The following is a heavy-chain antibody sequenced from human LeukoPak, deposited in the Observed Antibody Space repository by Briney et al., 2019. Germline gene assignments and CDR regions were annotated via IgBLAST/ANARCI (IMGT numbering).Heavy chain of an antibody. D-gene: IGHD3-10*01. CDR1: GYTFTSYG. CDR3: SREGDYYGSGSYPNYYYYYMYV. V-gene: IGHV1-18*01. CDR2: ISAYNGNT. Sequence: GASVKVSCKAPGYTFTSYGISWVRQAPGQGLEWMGWISAYNGNTNYAQKLQGRVTMTTDTSTSTAYMELRSLRSDDTAVYYCSREGDYYGSGSYPNYYYYYMYVWGKGTTVTVSS. J-gene: IGHJ6*03.